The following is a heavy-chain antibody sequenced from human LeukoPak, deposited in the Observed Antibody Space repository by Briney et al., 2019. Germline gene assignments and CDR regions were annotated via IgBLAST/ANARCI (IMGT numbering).Heavy chain of an antibody. V-gene: IGHV3-30*18. J-gene: IGHJ6*02. CDR1: GFTFSSYG. Sequence: PGGSLRLSCAASGFTFSSYGMHWVRQAPGKGLEWVAVISYDGSNKYYADSVKGRFTISRDNSKNTLYLQMNSLRAEDTAVYYCAKDGGECSSPAYYYYYGMDVWGQGTTVTVSS. CDR2: ISYDGSNK. D-gene: IGHD6-6*01. CDR3: AKDGGECSSPAYYYYYGMDV.